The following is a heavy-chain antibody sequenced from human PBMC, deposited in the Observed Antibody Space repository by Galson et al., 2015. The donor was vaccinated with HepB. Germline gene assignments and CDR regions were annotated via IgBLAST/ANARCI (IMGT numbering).Heavy chain of an antibody. V-gene: IGHV4-59*08. Sequence: SETLSLTCTVSGGSISGYYWSWVRQPPGKGLEWLGYISDSGSTKYNPSLTSRVTTSIDTSRDHFSLELASVTAADTAFYFCARGQGRDYVWGTYRHTRRGDDYYMDVWGRGTTVTVSS. J-gene: IGHJ6*03. CDR3: ARGQGRDYVWGTYRHTRRGDDYYMDV. D-gene: IGHD3-16*02. CDR2: ISDSGST. CDR1: GGSISGYY.